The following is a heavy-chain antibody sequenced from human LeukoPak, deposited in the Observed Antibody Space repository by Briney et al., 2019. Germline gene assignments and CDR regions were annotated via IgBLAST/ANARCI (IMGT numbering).Heavy chain of an antibody. CDR1: GFTFSSYG. Sequence: GRSLRLSCAASGFTFSSYGMHWVRQAPGKGLEWVANIKQEGNEKKYVDSVKGRFTISRDNAQNSLYLQMNSLRVEDTAVYYCARVSGDYFYYHMDVWGRGTTVTVSS. V-gene: IGHV3-7*01. J-gene: IGHJ6*03. D-gene: IGHD2-15*01. CDR2: IKQEGNEK. CDR3: ARVSGDYFYYHMDV.